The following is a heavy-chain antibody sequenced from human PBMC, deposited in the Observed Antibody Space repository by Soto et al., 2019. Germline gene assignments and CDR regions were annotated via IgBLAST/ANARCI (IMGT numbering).Heavy chain of an antibody. J-gene: IGHJ4*01. CDR2: IRGRGGTT. Sequence: TGGSLRLSCAASGFTLSNYGMTWVRQAPGKGLQWVSTIRGRGGTTYYADSVKGRFTISRDDSRNTLYLQMNSLRVEDTAVYFCAKDVNYDMLAGYYYYWGHGTLVTVSS. CDR3: AKDVNYDMLAGYYYY. V-gene: IGHV3-23*01. CDR1: GFTLSNYG. D-gene: IGHD3-9*01.